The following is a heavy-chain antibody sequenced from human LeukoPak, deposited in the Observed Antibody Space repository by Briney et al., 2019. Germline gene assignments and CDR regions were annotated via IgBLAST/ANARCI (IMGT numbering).Heavy chain of an antibody. CDR2: ISNDGSNK. D-gene: IGHD3-10*01. CDR3: ARHRGRYYYGSGSYYNGWFDP. J-gene: IGHJ5*02. V-gene: IGHV3-30*03. Sequence: GMSLRLSCAASGFPFSSYGMHWVRQAPGKGLEWVAAISNDGSNKFYADSVKGRFALSRDNPTSTVILQMNSLRAEDTAVYYCARHRGRYYYGSGSYYNGWFDPWGQGTLVTVSS. CDR1: GFPFSSYG.